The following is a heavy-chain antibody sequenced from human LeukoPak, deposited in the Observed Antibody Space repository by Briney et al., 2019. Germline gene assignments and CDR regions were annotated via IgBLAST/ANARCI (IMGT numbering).Heavy chain of an antibody. V-gene: IGHV1-2*02. CDR3: ARGVVRGAIHI. CDR2: INPNSGGT. J-gene: IGHJ3*02. CDR1: GYAFTGYY. Sequence: GASVKVSCKASGYAFTGYYMHWVRQAPGQGLEWMGWINPNSGGTNCRVTMTRDTSISTAYMELSRLRSDDTAVYYCARGVVRGAIHIWGQGTMVTVSS. D-gene: IGHD3-10*01.